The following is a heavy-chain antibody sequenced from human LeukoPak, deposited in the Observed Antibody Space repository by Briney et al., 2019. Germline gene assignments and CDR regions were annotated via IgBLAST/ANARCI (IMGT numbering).Heavy chain of an antibody. V-gene: IGHV4-59*01. J-gene: IGHJ6*03. CDR3: ARVFDSGSQAYFYYMDV. D-gene: IGHD3-10*01. CDR1: GGSIRGYY. CDR2: IYSSGST. Sequence: SETLSLTCNVSGGSIRGYYWSWIRQPPGKGLEGIGYIYSSGSTNYNPSLKSRVTMSVDTSKNQFSLKVSSVTAADTAVYYCARVFDSGSQAYFYYMDVWGKGTTVTISS.